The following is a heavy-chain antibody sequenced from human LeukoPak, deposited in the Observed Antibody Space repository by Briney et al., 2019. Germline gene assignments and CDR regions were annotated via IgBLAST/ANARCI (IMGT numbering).Heavy chain of an antibody. V-gene: IGHV3-48*03. CDR3: ARDLGIAVALHY. CDR1: GFTFISYE. Sequence: GGSLRLSCAASGFTFISYEMNWVRQAPGKGLEWVSYISSSGSTIYYADSVKGRFTNSRDNAKNSLYLQMNSLRAEDTAVYYCARDLGIAVALHYWRQGTLVSVST. D-gene: IGHD6-19*01. CDR2: ISSSGSTI. J-gene: IGHJ4*02.